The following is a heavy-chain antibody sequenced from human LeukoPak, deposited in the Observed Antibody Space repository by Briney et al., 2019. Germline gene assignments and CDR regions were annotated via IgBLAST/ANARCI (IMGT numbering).Heavy chain of an antibody. D-gene: IGHD1-7*01. J-gene: IGHJ4*02. Sequence: SETLSLTCTVSGGSVSSSSYYWGWIRQPPGRGLEWIGNIYYSGSTYYNPSLKSRVTISVDTSKNQFSLKLSSVTATDTAVYYCARLVVTGTTIKHWGQGTLVTVSS. CDR2: IYYSGST. CDR1: GGSVSSSSYY. V-gene: IGHV4-39*01. CDR3: ARLVVTGTTIKH.